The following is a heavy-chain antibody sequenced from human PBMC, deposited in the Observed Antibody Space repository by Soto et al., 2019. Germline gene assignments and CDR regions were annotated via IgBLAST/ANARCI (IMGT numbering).Heavy chain of an antibody. Sequence: QVQLVQSGGEVKKPGASVKVSCKASGYTFSNYGISWVRQAPGQGLEWMGWISGYNGNINYAQKVQGRVTMTTDTSTRTAYMELRSLRSDDTAGYYCATGDSYFDYWGQGTLVTVSS. CDR1: GYTFSNYG. CDR2: ISGYNGNI. CDR3: ATGDSYFDY. V-gene: IGHV1-18*01. J-gene: IGHJ4*02.